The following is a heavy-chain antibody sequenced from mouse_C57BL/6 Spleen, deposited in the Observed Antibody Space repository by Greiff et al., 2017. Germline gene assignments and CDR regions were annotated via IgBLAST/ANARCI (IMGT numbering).Heavy chain of an antibody. Sequence: EVQVVESGGGLVQPGGSMKLSCVASGFTFSNYWMNWVRQSPEKGLEWVAQIRLKSDNYATHYAESVKGRFTISRDDSKSSVYLQMNNLRAEDTGMYYCTRWLPIPYWYFDVWGTGTTVTVSS. D-gene: IGHD2-3*01. V-gene: IGHV6-3*01. CDR1: GFTFSNYW. J-gene: IGHJ1*03. CDR2: IRLKSDNYAT. CDR3: TRWLPIPYWYFDV.